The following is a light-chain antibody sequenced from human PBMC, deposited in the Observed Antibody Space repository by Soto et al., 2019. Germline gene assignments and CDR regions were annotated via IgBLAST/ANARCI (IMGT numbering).Light chain of an antibody. Sequence: DIQVTQSPSTLSASVGDRVAITCRASQSISSWLAWYQQKPGKAPKFLIYDASSLGSGVPSRFSGSGSGTEFTLTISSLQPDDFATYYCQQYDTYSTFGQGTKVDI. V-gene: IGKV1-5*01. J-gene: IGKJ1*01. CDR2: DAS. CDR1: QSISSW. CDR3: QQYDTYST.